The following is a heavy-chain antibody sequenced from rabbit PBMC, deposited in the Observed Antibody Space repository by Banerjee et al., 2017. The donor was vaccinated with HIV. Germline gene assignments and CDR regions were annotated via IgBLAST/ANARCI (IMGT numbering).Heavy chain of an antibody. CDR2: IYVGSTGAT. Sequence: QEQLVESGGGLVKPEGSLTLSCTASGFSFSNKYVMCWVRQAPGKGLEWIACIYVGSTGATYYASWAKGRFTISKASSTTVTLQMTSLTAADTATYFCARDLAGVIGWNFDLWGPGTLVTVS. D-gene: IGHD4-1*01. CDR3: ARDLAGVIGWNFDL. J-gene: IGHJ4*01. CDR1: GFSFSNKYV. V-gene: IGHV1S45*01.